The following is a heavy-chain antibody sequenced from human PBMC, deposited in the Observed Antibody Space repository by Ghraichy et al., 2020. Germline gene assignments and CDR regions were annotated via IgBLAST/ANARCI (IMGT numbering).Heavy chain of an antibody. CDR3: ARLSLYYYYGMDV. CDR2: IYHSGST. V-gene: IGHV4-4*02. J-gene: IGHJ6*02. CDR1: GGSISSSNW. D-gene: IGHD3-16*02. Sequence: SETLSLTCAVSGGSISSSNWWSWVRQPPGKGLEWIGEIYHSGSTNYNPSLKSRVTISVDKSKNQFSLKLSSVTAADTAVYYCARLSLYYYYGMDVWGQGTTVTVSS.